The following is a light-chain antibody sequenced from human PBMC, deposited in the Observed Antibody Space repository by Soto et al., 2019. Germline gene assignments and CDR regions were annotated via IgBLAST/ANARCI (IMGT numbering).Light chain of an antibody. Sequence: EIVLTQSPGILSLSPGERASLSCGASQSISSSFLAWYQQRPGQAPRLLMYDISTRAAGVPARFSGSGSGTDFTLTISRLEPEDFAVYYCQQYGSSGTFGQGTKVDIK. CDR1: QSISSSF. CDR3: QQYGSSGT. J-gene: IGKJ1*01. CDR2: DIS. V-gene: IGKV3-20*01.